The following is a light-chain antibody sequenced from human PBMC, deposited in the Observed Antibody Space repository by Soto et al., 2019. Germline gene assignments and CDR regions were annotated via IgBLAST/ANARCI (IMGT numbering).Light chain of an antibody. V-gene: IGKV3-15*01. CDR3: QQYHTWPA. CDR2: GAA. J-gene: IGKJ4*02. CDR1: QSVFSS. Sequence: EIVMTQSPATLSVSPGERVTLSCRASQSVFSSLAWYQQKPGQAPRLLIYGAATRATGIPARFSGSGSGTDFTLTSSSLQSEDFAVYFWQQYHTWPAFRRVTRVEIK.